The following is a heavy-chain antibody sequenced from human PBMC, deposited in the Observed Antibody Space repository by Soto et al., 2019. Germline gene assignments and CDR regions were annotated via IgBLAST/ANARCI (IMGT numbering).Heavy chain of an antibody. D-gene: IGHD3-16*02. Sequence: SVKVSCKASGGTFSSYAISWVRQAPGQGLEWMGGIIPIFGTANYAQKFQGRVTITADKSTSTAYMELSSLRSEDTAVYYCARGGYDYVWGSYRHGDDYYYYGMDVWGQGTTVTVSS. V-gene: IGHV1-69*06. CDR3: ARGGYDYVWGSYRHGDDYYYYGMDV. CDR1: GGTFSSYA. J-gene: IGHJ6*02. CDR2: IIPIFGTA.